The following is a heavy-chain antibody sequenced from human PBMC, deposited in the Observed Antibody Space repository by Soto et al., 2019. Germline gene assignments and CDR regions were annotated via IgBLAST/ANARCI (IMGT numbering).Heavy chain of an antibody. Sequence: PSETLSLTCTVSGGSISSGGYYWSWIRQHPGKGLEWIGYIYYSGSTYYNPSLKSRVTISVDTSKNQFPLKLSSVTAADTAVYYCAREPRYGGTHDYWGQGTLVTVSS. CDR1: GGSISSGGYY. CDR3: AREPRYGGTHDY. J-gene: IGHJ4*02. V-gene: IGHV4-31*03. CDR2: IYYSGST. D-gene: IGHD3-10*01.